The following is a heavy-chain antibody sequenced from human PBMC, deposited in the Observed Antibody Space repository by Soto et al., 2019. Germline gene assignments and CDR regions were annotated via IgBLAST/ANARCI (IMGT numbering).Heavy chain of an antibody. Sequence: PXVCLRLSFAACGFTFSSYEMNWVRQAPGKGLEWVSYISSSGSTIYYADSVKGRFTISRDNAKNSLYLQMNSLRAEDTAVYYCARDRRDWEPIKPANWFDPWAQRTLVTVSS. CDR2: ISSSGSTI. D-gene: IGHD1-26*01. CDR1: GFTFSSYE. J-gene: IGHJ5*02. CDR3: ARDRRDWEPIKPANWFDP. V-gene: IGHV3-48*03.